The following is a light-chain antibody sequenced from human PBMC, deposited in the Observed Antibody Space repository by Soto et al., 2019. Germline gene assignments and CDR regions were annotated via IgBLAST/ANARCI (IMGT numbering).Light chain of an antibody. J-gene: IGKJ1*01. CDR2: RAS. Sequence: ILMTQSPASLSVSPGERAPLSCRASQNIYSNIAWYQQRPGQAPRLLIYRASTRATGVPARFSGSGSGTEFTLTISSLQSEDFTVYSCLQYHNLWAFGQGTKVEIK. CDR1: QNIYSN. CDR3: LQYHNLWA. V-gene: IGKV3-15*01.